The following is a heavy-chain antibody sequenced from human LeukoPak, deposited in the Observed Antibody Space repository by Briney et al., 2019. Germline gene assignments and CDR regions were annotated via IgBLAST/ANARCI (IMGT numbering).Heavy chain of an antibody. CDR2: IYYSGST. D-gene: IGHD5-18*01. V-gene: IGHV4-30-4*08. CDR3: ARAGDTATAVDY. CDR1: GGSISSYY. J-gene: IGHJ4*02. Sequence: SETLSLTCTVSGGSISSYYWSWIRQPPGKGLEWIGYIYYSGSTYYNPSLKSRVTISVDTSKNQFSLKLSSVTAADTAVYYCARAGDTATAVDYWGQGTLVTVSS.